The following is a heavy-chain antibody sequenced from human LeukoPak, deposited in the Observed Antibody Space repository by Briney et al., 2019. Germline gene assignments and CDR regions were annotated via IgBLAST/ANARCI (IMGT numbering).Heavy chain of an antibody. D-gene: IGHD2-2*01. CDR3: ARVPTGYCSSTSTCYMDV. V-gene: IGHV4-59*01. J-gene: IGHJ6*03. CDR1: GGSISTYY. Sequence: SETLSLTCTVSGGSISTYYWSWIRQPPGKALEWIGYVSDSGITNYNPSLKSRVTISVDSSRSRFSLQLTSVTAADTAVYYCARVPTGYCSSTSTCYMDVWGKGTTVTVSS. CDR2: VSDSGIT.